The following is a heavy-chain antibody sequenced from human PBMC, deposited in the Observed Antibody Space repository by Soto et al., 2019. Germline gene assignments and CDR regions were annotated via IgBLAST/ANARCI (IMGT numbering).Heavy chain of an antibody. V-gene: IGHV3-30*18. J-gene: IGHJ5*02. CDR3: AKVAGVETGGTVGGLDP. CDR1: GFSLSSYA. Sequence: GGSLRLSCQTSGFSLSSYAMHWVRQAPGKGLQWVGVISYDGSHKFYGESVKGRFTISRDNSKNTLYLQMPSLTTEDTGIYYCAKVAGVETGGTVGGLDPWGQGTLVTVSS. D-gene: IGHD5-18*01. CDR2: ISYDGSHK.